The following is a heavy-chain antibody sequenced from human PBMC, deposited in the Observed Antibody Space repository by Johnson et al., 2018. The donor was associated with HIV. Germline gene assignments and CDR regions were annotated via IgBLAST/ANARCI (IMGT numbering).Heavy chain of an antibody. CDR2: ITWNGGST. CDR3: ARDLELAGGYSSSSGLSAFDI. V-gene: IGHV3-20*04. D-gene: IGHD6-6*01. Sequence: VQLVESGGGLVQPGGSLRLSCAASGFTFDDYDMSWVRQAPGKGLEWVSGITWNGGSTGYADSVKGRFTISRDNAKNSLYLQMNSLRAEDTAVYYCARDLELAGGYSSSSGLSAFDIWGQGTMVTVSS. CDR1: GFTFDDYD. J-gene: IGHJ3*02.